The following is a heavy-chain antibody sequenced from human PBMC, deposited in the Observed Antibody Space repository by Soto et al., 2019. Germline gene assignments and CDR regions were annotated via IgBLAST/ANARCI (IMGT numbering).Heavy chain of an antibody. V-gene: IGHV1-8*02. Sequence: ASVKVSCKASGYTFTSYGISWVRQATGQGLEWMGWMNPNSGNTGYAQRFQGRVTMTRNTSISTAYMELSSLRSEDTAVYYCARSVGYCSSTSCYKDGMDVWGQGTTVTVSS. CDR3: ARSVGYCSSTSCYKDGMDV. J-gene: IGHJ6*02. D-gene: IGHD2-2*02. CDR2: MNPNSGNT. CDR1: GYTFTSYG.